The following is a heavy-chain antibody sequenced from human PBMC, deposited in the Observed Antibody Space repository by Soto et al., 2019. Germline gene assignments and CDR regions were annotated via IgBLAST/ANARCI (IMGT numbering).Heavy chain of an antibody. D-gene: IGHD2-2*01. CDR3: AKDQFVVVPAAADY. CDR1: GFTFSSYA. J-gene: IGHJ4*02. Sequence: LGGSLRLSCAASGFTFSSYAMSWVRQAPGKGLEWVSAISGSGGSTYYADSVKGRFTISRDNSKNTLYLQMNSLRAEDTAVYYCAKDQFVVVPAAADYWGQGTLVTVSS. CDR2: ISGSGGST. V-gene: IGHV3-23*01.